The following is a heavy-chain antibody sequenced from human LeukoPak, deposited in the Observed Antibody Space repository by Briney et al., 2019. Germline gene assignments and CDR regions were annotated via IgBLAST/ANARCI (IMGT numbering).Heavy chain of an antibody. Sequence: GESLKISCKGSGYSFTSYWIGWVRQMPGKGLEWMGIIYPGDSDTRYSPSFQGQVTISADKSISTAYLQWSSLKASDTAMYYCVRTTSSSWAPFDYWGQGTLVTVSS. J-gene: IGHJ4*02. CDR1: GYSFTSYW. CDR3: VRTTSSSWAPFDY. D-gene: IGHD6-13*01. CDR2: IYPGDSDT. V-gene: IGHV5-51*01.